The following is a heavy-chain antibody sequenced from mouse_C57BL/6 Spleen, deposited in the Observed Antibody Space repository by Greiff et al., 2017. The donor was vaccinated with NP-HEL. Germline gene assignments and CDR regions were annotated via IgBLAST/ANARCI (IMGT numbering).Heavy chain of an antibody. CDR1: GYTFTSYW. CDR2: IDPSDSET. D-gene: IGHD2-1*01. Sequence: QIQLQQPGAELVRPGSSVKLSCKASGYTFTSYWMHWVKQRPIQGLEWIGNIDPSDSETHYNQKFKDKATLTVDKSSSTAYMQLSSLTSEDSAVYYCARDGKGLPYWGQGTLVTVSA. J-gene: IGHJ3*01. V-gene: IGHV1-52*01. CDR3: ARDGKGLPY.